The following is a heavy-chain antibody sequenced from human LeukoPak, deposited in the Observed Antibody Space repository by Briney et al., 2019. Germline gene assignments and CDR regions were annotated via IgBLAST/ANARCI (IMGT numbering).Heavy chain of an antibody. CDR2: MNPKNGDT. J-gene: IGHJ4*02. CDR3: ARAGTVMLLDY. D-gene: IGHD3-16*01. Sequence: ASVTVSCKASGYTFTDYYLHWGRQAPGQGLDWMGWMNPKNGDTNYAQKFQGRVSMTRDTSITTAYMELTSLRSDDTAVYFCARAGTVMLLDYWGQGTLVTVSS. V-gene: IGHV1-2*02. CDR1: GYTFTDYY.